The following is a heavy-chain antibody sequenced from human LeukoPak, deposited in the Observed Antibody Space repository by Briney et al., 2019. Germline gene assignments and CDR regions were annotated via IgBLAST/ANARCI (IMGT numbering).Heavy chain of an antibody. J-gene: IGHJ4*02. Sequence: SQTLSLTCTVSGGSISSGGYYWSWIRQHPGKGLEWIGYIYYSGCTYYNPSLKSRVTISVDTSKNQYSLKLSSVTAADTAVYYCARVGSGSYYLDYWGQGTLVTVSS. CDR2: IYYSGCT. CDR3: ARVGSGSYYLDY. V-gene: IGHV4-31*03. CDR1: GGSISSGGYY. D-gene: IGHD3-10*01.